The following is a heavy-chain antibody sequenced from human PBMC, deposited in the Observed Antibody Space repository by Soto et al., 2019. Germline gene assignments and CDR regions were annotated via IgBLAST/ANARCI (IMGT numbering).Heavy chain of an antibody. CDR3: ARDPLAYCGGDCYSFDY. CDR2: ISYDGSNN. D-gene: IGHD2-21*02. V-gene: IGHV3-30-3*01. Sequence: PGGSLRLSCAASGFTFSSYAMHWVRQAPGKGLEWVAVISYDGSNNYYADSVKGRFTISRDNSKNTLYLQMNSLRAEDTAVYYCARDPLAYCGGDCYSFDYWGQGTLVTVSS. J-gene: IGHJ4*02. CDR1: GFTFSSYA.